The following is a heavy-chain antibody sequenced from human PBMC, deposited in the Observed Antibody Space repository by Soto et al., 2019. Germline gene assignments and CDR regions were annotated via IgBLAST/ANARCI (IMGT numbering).Heavy chain of an antibody. D-gene: IGHD1-26*01. CDR2: IIPIFGTA. CDR3: ARTRKWELRSFDY. Sequence: ASVKVSCKASGGTFSSYAISWVRQAPGQGLEWMGGIIPIFGTANYAQKFQGRVTITADKSTSTAYMELSSLRSEDTAVYYCARTRKWELRSFDYWGQGTLVTVSS. V-gene: IGHV1-69*06. J-gene: IGHJ4*02. CDR1: GGTFSSYA.